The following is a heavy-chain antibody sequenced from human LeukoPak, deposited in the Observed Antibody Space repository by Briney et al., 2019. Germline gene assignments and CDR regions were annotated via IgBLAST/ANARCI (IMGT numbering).Heavy chain of an antibody. CDR2: IYYSGST. J-gene: IGHJ5*02. CDR3: ARGGITVTTLGRFDP. V-gene: IGHV4-39*07. CDR1: GGSISSSSYY. D-gene: IGHD4-17*01. Sequence: SETLSLTCTVSGGSISSSSYYWGWIRQPPGKGLEWIGSIYYSGSTYHNPSLKSRVTISVDTSKNQFSLRLRSVTAADTAFYYCARGGITVTTLGRFDPWGQGTLVTVSS.